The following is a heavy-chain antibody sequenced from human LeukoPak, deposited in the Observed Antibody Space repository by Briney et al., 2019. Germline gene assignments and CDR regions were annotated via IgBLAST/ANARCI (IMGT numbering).Heavy chain of an antibody. CDR3: AKDSGGSYYFDY. V-gene: IGHV3-30*18. CDR2: ISYDGSNK. D-gene: IGHD2-15*01. J-gene: IGHJ4*02. CDR1: GFTFSSYW. Sequence: GGSLRLSCAASGFTFSSYWMSWVRQAPGKGLEWVAVISYDGSNKYYADSVKGRFTISRDNSKNTLYLQMNSLRAEDTAVYYCAKDSGGSYYFDYWGQETLVTVSS.